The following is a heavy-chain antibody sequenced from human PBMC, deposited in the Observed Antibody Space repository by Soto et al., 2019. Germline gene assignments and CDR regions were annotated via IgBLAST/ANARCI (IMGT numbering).Heavy chain of an antibody. CDR2: IRAKANNYAT. V-gene: IGHV3-73*02. J-gene: IGHJ4*02. Sequence: EVQLVESGGGLVQPGGSLKLSCVAAGYSLSGSSIHWVRQASGKGLEWLGRIRAKANNYATSYAASVNGRFTIFRDASKNTAYLQMNSMKIEDTAVYYCTTKDYWGRGSLVTVSS. CDR1: GYSLSGSS. CDR3: TTKDY.